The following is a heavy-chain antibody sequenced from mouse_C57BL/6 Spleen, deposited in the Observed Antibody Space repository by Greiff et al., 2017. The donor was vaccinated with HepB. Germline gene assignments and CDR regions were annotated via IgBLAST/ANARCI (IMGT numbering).Heavy chain of an antibody. Sequence: EVQLQESGPGLVKPSQSLSLTCSVTGYSITSGYYWNWIRQLPGNKLKWMGYKSYDGSNNYNPSLKNRISITRDTSKNQFFLKLNSVTTEDTATYDCARSGSDERNWDFDVWGTGTTVTVSS. CDR3: ARSGSDERNWDFDV. V-gene: IGHV3-6*01. CDR1: GYSITSGYY. J-gene: IGHJ1*03. D-gene: IGHD1-3*01. CDR2: KSYDGSN.